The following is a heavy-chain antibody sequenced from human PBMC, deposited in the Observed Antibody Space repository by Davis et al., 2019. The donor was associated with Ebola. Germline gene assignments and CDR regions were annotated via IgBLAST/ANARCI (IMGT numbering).Heavy chain of an antibody. D-gene: IGHD1-20*01. CDR2: INSDGSST. CDR3: ARDPSWAITGTTPWWFDP. V-gene: IGHV3-74*01. Sequence: GESLKISCAASGFTFSSYWMHWVRQAPGKGLVWVSRINSDGSSTSYADSVKGRFTISRDNAKNTLYLQMNSLRAEDTAVYYCARDPSWAITGTTPWWFDPWGQGTPVTVSS. J-gene: IGHJ5*02. CDR1: GFTFSSYW.